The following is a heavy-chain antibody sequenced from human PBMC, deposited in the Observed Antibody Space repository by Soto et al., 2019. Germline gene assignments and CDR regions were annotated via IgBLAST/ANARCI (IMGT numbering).Heavy chain of an antibody. J-gene: IGHJ2*01. D-gene: IGHD2-21*02. CDR2: IWYDGSNK. CDR1: GFTFSSYG. Sequence: QVQLVESGGGVVQPGRSLRLSCAASGFTFSSYGMHWVRQAPGKGLECVAVIWYDGSNKYYADSVKGRFTISRDNSKNTLYLQMNSLRAEDTAVYYCSRSSPGAYCGGDCYLYWYFDLWGRGTLVTVSS. V-gene: IGHV3-33*01. CDR3: SRSSPGAYCGGDCYLYWYFDL.